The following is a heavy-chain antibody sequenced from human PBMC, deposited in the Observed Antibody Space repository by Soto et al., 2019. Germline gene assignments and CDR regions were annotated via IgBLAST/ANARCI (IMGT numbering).Heavy chain of an antibody. CDR1: GGTFSSYA. D-gene: IGHD3-10*01. V-gene: IGHV1-69*12. Sequence: QVQLVQSGAEVKKPGYSVKVSCKASGGTFSSYAISWVRQAPGQGLEWMGGIIPIFGTADYAQKFQGRVTITADESTSTAYMELSSLRSEDTAVYYCALHYGSGSNYYYYGMDVWGQGTTVTVSS. J-gene: IGHJ6*02. CDR3: ALHYGSGSNYYYYGMDV. CDR2: IIPIFGTA.